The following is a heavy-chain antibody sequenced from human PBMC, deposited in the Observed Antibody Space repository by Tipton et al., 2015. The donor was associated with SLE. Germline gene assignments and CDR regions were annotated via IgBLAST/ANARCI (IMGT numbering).Heavy chain of an antibody. Sequence: TLSLTCTVSGGSISSYYWSWIRQPPGKGLEWIGYIYYSGSTNYNPSLKSRVTISVDTSKNQFSLKLSSVTAADTAVYYCARERVDFGDYGVYEDNWFDPWGPGTLVTVSS. J-gene: IGHJ5*02. D-gene: IGHD4-17*01. CDR1: GGSISSYY. CDR3: ARERVDFGDYGVYEDNWFDP. CDR2: IYYSGST. V-gene: IGHV4-59*01.